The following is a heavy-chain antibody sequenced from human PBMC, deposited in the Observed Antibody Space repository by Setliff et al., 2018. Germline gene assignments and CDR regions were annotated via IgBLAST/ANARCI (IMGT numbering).Heavy chain of an antibody. CDR2: IYYSGST. CDR1: GGSISSGGYY. D-gene: IGHD5-18*01. CDR3: ARGKSVTASNWFDP. Sequence: TSETLSLTCTVSGGSISSGGYYWSWIRRHPGKGLEWIGYIYYSGSTYYNPSLKSRLTISVDTSKTQFSLRLSSVTAADTAVYYCARGKSVTASNWFDPWGQGTLVTVSS. J-gene: IGHJ5*02. V-gene: IGHV4-31*03.